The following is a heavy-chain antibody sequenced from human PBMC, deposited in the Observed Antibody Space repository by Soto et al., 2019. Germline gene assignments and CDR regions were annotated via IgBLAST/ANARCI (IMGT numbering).Heavy chain of an antibody. V-gene: IGHV4-30-4*08. CDR2: IYYSGST. D-gene: IGHD3-22*01. CDR3: ARAFYYDSSGYYGNWFDP. J-gene: IGHJ5*02. Sequence: SETLCLTCTVSGGSISSGGYYWSWIRQHPGKGLEWIGYIYYSGSTYYNPSLKSRVTISVDTSKNQFSLKLSSVTAADTAVYYCARAFYYDSSGYYGNWFDPWGQGTLVTVSS. CDR1: GGSISSGGYY.